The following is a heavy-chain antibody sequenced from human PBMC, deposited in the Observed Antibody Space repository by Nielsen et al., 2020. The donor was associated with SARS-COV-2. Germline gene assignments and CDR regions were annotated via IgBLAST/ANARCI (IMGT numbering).Heavy chain of an antibody. V-gene: IGHV3-30*18. CDR3: ANEEYSSSYPLDY. Sequence: VRQAPGKGLEWVAVISYDGSNKYYADSVKGRFTISRDNSKNTLYLQMNSLRAEDTAVYYCANEEYSSSYPLDYWGQGTLVTVSS. CDR2: ISYDGSNK. D-gene: IGHD6-6*01. J-gene: IGHJ4*02.